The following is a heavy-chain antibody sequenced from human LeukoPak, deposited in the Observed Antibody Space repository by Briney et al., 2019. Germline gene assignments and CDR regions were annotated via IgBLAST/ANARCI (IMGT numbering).Heavy chain of an antibody. V-gene: IGHV4-59*08. CDR1: GGSIVNDH. CDR2: IHSSGST. Sequence: SETLSLTCNVSGGSIVNDHWSWIRQRPGRALEWIGHIHSSGSTTYHPSLKGRVTMSVDTSKNQVSLRLTSVTAADTAVYWCARYTTRYSYYDPWGQGALATVSS. CDR3: ARYTTRYSYYDP. D-gene: IGHD3-16*02. J-gene: IGHJ5*02.